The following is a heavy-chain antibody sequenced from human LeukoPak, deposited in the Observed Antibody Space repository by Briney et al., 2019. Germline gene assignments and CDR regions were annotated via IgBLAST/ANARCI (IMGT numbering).Heavy chain of an antibody. V-gene: IGHV3-21*01. J-gene: IGHJ4*02. Sequence: GGSLRLSCAASGFTFSRYSMSWVCQAPGKGLEWVSAISPDSNYIYYADSVEGRFTISRDNAKNSLYLQMDSLRSEDTAVYYCARDFFPIADSTWYEIGYWGQGTLVTVSS. CDR3: ARDFFPIADSTWYEIGY. CDR1: GFTFSRYS. CDR2: ISPDSNYI. D-gene: IGHD2-21*01.